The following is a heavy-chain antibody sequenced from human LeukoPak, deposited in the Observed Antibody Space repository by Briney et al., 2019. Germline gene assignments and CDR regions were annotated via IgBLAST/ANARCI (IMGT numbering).Heavy chain of an antibody. J-gene: IGHJ4*02. CDR3: AREGLNIPGFDY. Sequence: AASVKVSCKASGYTFTGYYVHWVRQAPGQGLEWMGRINPNSGGTNYAQKFQGRVTMTRDTSISTAYMELSRLRSDDTAVYYCAREGLNIPGFDYWGQGTLVTVSS. V-gene: IGHV1-2*06. CDR2: INPNSGGT. D-gene: IGHD2/OR15-2a*01. CDR1: GYTFTGYY.